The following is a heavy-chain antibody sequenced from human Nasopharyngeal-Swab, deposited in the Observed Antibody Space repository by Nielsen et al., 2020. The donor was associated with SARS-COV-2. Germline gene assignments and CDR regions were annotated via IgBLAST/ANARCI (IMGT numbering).Heavy chain of an antibody. D-gene: IGHD2-21*01. CDR2: ISWSSGDT. J-gene: IGHJ4*02. V-gene: IGHV3-9*01. CDR1: GFKFDDYA. CDR3: VKDVKTVVGITTIFDS. Sequence: GGSLRLSCAASGFKFDDYAMHWVRQGPGQGLEWVPGISWSSGDTGYADSVQGRFTISRDDAKNSLYMQMNSLRPEDTALYYCVKDVKTVVGITTIFDSWGQGTLVTVSS.